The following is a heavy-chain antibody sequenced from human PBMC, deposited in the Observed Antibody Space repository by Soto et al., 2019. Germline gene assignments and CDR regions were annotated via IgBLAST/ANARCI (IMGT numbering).Heavy chain of an antibody. CDR2: ISAYNGNT. CDR1: GYTFTSYC. D-gene: IGHD3-22*01. V-gene: IGHV1-18*01. J-gene: IGHJ3*02. Sequence: ASVKVSCKASGYTFTSYCISWVRQSPVQGLEWMGWISAYNGNTNYAQKLQGRVTMTTDTSTSTAYMELRSLRSDDTAVYYCASFGRYYYDSSGYRDAFDIWGQGTMVTVSS. CDR3: ASFGRYYYDSSGYRDAFDI.